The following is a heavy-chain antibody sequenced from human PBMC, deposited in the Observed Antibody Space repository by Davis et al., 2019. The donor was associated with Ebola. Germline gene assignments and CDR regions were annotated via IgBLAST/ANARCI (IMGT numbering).Heavy chain of an antibody. D-gene: IGHD3-22*01. CDR1: GFTFGDYA. Sequence: GESLKISCTASGFTFGDYAMSWFRQAPGKGLEWVGFIRSKAYGGTTEYAASVKGRFTISRDDSKSIAYLQMNSLKTEDTAVYYCTRDSKSFYYDSSGYYDTQYYFDYWGQGTLVTVSS. CDR2: IRSKAYGGTT. J-gene: IGHJ4*02. V-gene: IGHV3-49*03. CDR3: TRDSKSFYYDSSGYYDTQYYFDY.